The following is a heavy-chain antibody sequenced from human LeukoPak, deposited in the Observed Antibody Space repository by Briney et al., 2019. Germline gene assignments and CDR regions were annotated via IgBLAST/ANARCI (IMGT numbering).Heavy chain of an antibody. V-gene: IGHV4-39*01. J-gene: IGHJ4*02. CDR3: ASDRSSWNPGAPY. CDR2: LYYSGTT. CDR1: GDSISSGNYY. Sequence: SETLSLTCSVSGDSISSGNYYWGWIRQPPGKGLEWIGNLYYSGTTYYNPSFKSRVTISVDTSKNQFSLKLSFVTAADTAVYYCASDRSSWNPGAPYWGQGTLVTVSS. D-gene: IGHD6-13*01.